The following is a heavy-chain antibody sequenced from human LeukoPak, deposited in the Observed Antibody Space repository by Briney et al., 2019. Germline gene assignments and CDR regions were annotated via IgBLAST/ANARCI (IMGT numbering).Heavy chain of an antibody. CDR2: ISAYNDNT. J-gene: IGHJ4*02. D-gene: IGHD5-12*01. V-gene: IGHV1-18*01. CDR1: GYTFTSYG. Sequence: ASVKVSCKASGYTFTSYGISWVRQAPGQGLEWMGWISAYNDNTNYAQKLQGRVTMTTDTSTSTAYMELRSLRSDDTAVYYCARDVGIVATIWNFDYWGQGTLVTVSS. CDR3: ARDVGIVATIWNFDY.